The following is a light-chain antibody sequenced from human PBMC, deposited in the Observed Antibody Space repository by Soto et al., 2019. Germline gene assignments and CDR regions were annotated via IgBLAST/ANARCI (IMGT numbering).Light chain of an antibody. J-gene: IGKJ1*01. CDR1: QSINRH. CDR3: QRYNSYPWT. V-gene: IGKV3-11*01. CDR2: DAS. Sequence: EIVLTQSPATLSLSPGERATLSCRASQSINRHLAWYRQKPGQAPRLLIYDASNRATGIPARFSGSGSGTDFTLTISSLEPEDFATYYCQRYNSYPWTFGQGTKVEIK.